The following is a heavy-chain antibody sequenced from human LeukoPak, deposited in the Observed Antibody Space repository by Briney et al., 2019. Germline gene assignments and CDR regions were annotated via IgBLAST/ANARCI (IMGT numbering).Heavy chain of an antibody. J-gene: IGHJ4*02. D-gene: IGHD3-10*01. CDR2: IYYSGST. Sequence: SETLSLTXTVSGYSISSGYYWGWIRQPPGKGLEWIGSIYYSGSTYYNPSLKSRVTISVDTSKNQFSLKLSSVTAADTAVYYCARLSARYYGSGTVDYWGQGTLVTVSS. CDR3: ARLSARYYGSGTVDY. CDR1: GYSISSGYY. V-gene: IGHV4-38-2*02.